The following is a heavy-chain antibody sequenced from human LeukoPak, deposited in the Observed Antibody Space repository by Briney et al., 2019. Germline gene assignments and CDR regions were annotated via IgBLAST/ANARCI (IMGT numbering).Heavy chain of an antibody. V-gene: IGHV5-10-1*01. CDR3: AIIYSGYDF. J-gene: IGHJ1*01. CDR2: IDPSDSYT. CDR1: GYSFTSYW. Sequence: GESLRISCKGFGYSFTSYWISWVRQVPGKGLEWMGRIDPSDSYTNYSPSFEGHVPISADKSTSTAYLQWSSLKASDTAMYYSAIIYSGYDFWGQGTLVSVSS. D-gene: IGHD5-12*01.